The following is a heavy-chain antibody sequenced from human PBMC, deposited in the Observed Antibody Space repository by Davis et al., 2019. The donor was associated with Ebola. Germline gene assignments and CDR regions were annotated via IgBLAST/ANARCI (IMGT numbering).Heavy chain of an antibody. CDR3: ARRVGARSGFDY. CDR2: INPNTGGA. J-gene: IGHJ4*02. CDR1: GYIFIHYY. D-gene: IGHD1-26*01. Sequence: ASVKVSCKASGYIFIHYYLHWVRQAPGRGLQWMGRINPNTGGADYAQDFQGWVTMTRDTSTSTAYMQLNRLRSDDSAMYYCARRVGARSGFDYWGQGTLVTVSS. V-gene: IGHV1-2*04.